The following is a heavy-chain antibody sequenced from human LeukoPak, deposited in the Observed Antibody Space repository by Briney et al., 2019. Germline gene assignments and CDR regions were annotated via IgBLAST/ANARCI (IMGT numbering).Heavy chain of an antibody. Sequence: GGSLRLSCAASGFTFSSYGMHWVRQAPGKGLEWVAFIRYDGSNKYYADSVKGRFTISRDNAKNSLYLQMNSLRAEDTAVYYCARDCGADCYSHYFDYWGQGTLVTVSS. CDR3: ARDCGADCYSHYFDY. CDR2: IRYDGSNK. CDR1: GFTFSSYG. J-gene: IGHJ4*02. D-gene: IGHD2-21*02. V-gene: IGHV3-30*02.